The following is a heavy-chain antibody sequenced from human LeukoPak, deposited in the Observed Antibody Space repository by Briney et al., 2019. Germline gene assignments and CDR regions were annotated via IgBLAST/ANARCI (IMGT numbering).Heavy chain of an antibody. D-gene: IGHD3-10*01. CDR2: ISAYNGNT. CDR1: GYTFTSYG. CDR3: VRVSETMVRGVIVGWFDP. Sequence: GASVKVSCKASGYTFTSYGISWVRQAPGQGLEWMGWISAYNGNTNYAQKLQGRVTMTTDTSTSTAYMELRSLRSDDTAVYYCVRVSETMVRGVIVGWFDPWGQGTLVTVSS. V-gene: IGHV1-18*04. J-gene: IGHJ5*02.